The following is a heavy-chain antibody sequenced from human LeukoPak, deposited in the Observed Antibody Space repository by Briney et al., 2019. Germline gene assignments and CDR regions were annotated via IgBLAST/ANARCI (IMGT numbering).Heavy chain of an antibody. V-gene: IGHV3-9*01. CDR2: LSWNGGNI. D-gene: IGHD4-17*01. CDR1: GFTFHDYA. CDR3: AKALGSTVTTRTYFDY. J-gene: IGHJ4*02. Sequence: GGSLRLSCAASGFTFHDYAMHWVRQAPGKGLDRVSGLSWNGGNIGYAESVRGRFTISRDNAGNSLYLQMNSLRPEDTALYYCAKALGSTVTTRTYFDYWGQGTLVTVSS.